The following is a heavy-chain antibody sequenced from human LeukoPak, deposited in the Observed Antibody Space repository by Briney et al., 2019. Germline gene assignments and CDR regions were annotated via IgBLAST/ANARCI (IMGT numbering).Heavy chain of an antibody. Sequence: PGGSLRLSCAASGFTFSSYGMHWVRQAPGKGLEWVAVISYDGSNKYYADSVKGRFTISRDNSKNTLYLQMNSLRAEDTAVYYCAKEYVSSSWYLHYYGMDVWGQGTTVTVSS. V-gene: IGHV3-30*18. CDR3: AKEYVSSSWYLHYYGMDV. CDR2: ISYDGSNK. J-gene: IGHJ6*02. CDR1: GFTFSSYG. D-gene: IGHD6-13*01.